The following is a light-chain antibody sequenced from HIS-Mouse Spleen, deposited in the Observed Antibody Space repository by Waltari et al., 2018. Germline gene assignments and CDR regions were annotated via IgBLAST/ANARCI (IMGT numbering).Light chain of an antibody. J-gene: IGLJ2*01. Sequence: QSVLTQPPSASGTPGQRVTISCSGSSPNIGSNYVYWYQQLPGTAPKLLIYRNNQRPSGVPDRFSGSKSGTSASLAISGLRSEDEADYYCAAWDDSLSVVFGGGTKLTVL. CDR1: SPNIGSNY. V-gene: IGLV1-47*01. CDR2: RNN. CDR3: AAWDDSLSVV.